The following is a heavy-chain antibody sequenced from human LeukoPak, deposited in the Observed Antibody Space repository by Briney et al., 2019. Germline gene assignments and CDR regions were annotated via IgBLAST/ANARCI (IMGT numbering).Heavy chain of an antibody. CDR2: ISAYNGNT. V-gene: IGHV1-18*01. D-gene: IGHD3-22*01. Sequence: ASVKVSCKASGYTFTSYGISWVRQAPGQGLEWMGWISAYNGNTNYAQKLQGRVTMTTDTSTSTAYMELRSLRSDDTAVYYCARVRQNFLDYYYDSSDCFAPGGRGPLVTFSS. CDR3: ARVRQNFLDYYYDSSDCFAP. CDR1: GYTFTSYG. J-gene: IGHJ5*02.